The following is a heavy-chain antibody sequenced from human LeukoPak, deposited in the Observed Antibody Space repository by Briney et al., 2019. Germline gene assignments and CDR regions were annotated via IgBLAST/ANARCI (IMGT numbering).Heavy chain of an antibody. V-gene: IGHV3-7*01. D-gene: IGHD4/OR15-4a*01. Sequence: PGGSLRLSCAASEFTFSSYWMSWVRQAPGKGLGWVASIKQDGSEKYYVDSVKGRVTISRDNAKNSLYLQMNSLRAEDTAVYYCARVFGAGYSDYWGQGTLVTVSS. CDR1: EFTFSSYW. CDR3: ARVFGAGYSDY. J-gene: IGHJ4*02. CDR2: IKQDGSEK.